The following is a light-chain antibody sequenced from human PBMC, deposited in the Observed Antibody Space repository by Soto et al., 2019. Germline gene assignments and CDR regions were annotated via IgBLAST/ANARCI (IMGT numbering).Light chain of an antibody. Sequence: EIVLTQSPATLSLSPGERATLSCRASQSVSSYLAWYQQKPGQAPRPLIYDASNRATGIPARFSGSGSGTDFTLTISSLEPEDFAAYYCQQRSNWPWTFGQGTKVQIK. V-gene: IGKV3-11*01. CDR2: DAS. J-gene: IGKJ1*01. CDR3: QQRSNWPWT. CDR1: QSVSSY.